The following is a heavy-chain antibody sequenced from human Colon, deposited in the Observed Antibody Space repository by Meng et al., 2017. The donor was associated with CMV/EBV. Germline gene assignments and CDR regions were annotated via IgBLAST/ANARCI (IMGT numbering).Heavy chain of an antibody. D-gene: IGHD3-10*01. J-gene: IGHJ5*02. V-gene: IGHV1-8*02. CDR3: ATGGRGFGSWFDP. CDR2: MNPNSGTT. CDR1: GYTVTNLD. Sequence: KAVGYTVTNLDINWVRQATGQGLAWMGWMNPNSGTTGYAQKFQGRLTMTWNTSIITAYLDLSSLRSEDTAVYYCATGGRGFGSWFDPWGQGTLVTVSS.